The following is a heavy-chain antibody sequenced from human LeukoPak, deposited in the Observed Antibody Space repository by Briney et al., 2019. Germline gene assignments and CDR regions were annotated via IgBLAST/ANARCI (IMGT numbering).Heavy chain of an antibody. J-gene: IGHJ4*02. CDR1: GFTFSSYS. CDR2: ISSSSYI. V-gene: IGHV3-21*01. Sequence: GGSLRLSCAASGFTFSSYSMNWVRQAPGKGLEWVSSISSSSYIYYADSVKGRFTISRDNAKNSLYLQMNSLRAEDTAVYYCARTGYSSGWYGGQFDYWGQGTLVTVSS. D-gene: IGHD6-19*01. CDR3: ARTGYSSGWYGGQFDY.